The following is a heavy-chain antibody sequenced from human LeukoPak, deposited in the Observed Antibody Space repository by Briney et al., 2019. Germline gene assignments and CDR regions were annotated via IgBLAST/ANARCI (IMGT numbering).Heavy chain of an antibody. CDR3: ARGGPTSFDP. CDR1: GGTFSSYA. Sequence: ASVTVSFKASGGTFSSYAISWVRQATGQGLEWMGWMNPNSGNTGYAQKFQGRVTMTRNTSISTAYMELSSLRSEDTAVYYCARGGPTSFDPWGQGTLDTVSS. CDR2: MNPNSGNT. V-gene: IGHV1-8*02. D-gene: IGHD1-26*01. J-gene: IGHJ5*02.